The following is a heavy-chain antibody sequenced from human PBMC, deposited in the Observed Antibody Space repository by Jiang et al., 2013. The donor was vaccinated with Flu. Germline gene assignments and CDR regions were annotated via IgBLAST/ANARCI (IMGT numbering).Heavy chain of an antibody. CDR2: IHHSGST. Sequence: GPGLVKPSETLSLTCTVSGDSISNYYWHWIRQPPGKGLEWIGYIHHSGSTGYNPSLKSRLTISVDTSKNQLSLRLSSVTAADTAVYYCAREYSAFDFWGQGTMVTVSS. V-gene: IGHV4-59*01. CDR3: AREYSAFDF. CDR1: GDSISNYY. J-gene: IGHJ3*01. D-gene: IGHD2-21*01.